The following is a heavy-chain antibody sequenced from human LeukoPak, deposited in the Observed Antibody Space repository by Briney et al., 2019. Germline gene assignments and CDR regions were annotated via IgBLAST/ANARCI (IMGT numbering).Heavy chain of an antibody. J-gene: IGHJ3*02. CDR3: ASGYSGYDDAFDI. CDR2: IYTSGST. D-gene: IGHD5-12*01. CDR1: GGSISSGSYY. Sequence: SQTLSLTCTVSGGSISSGSYYWSWIRQPAGKGLEWIGRIYTSGSTNYNPSLQSRVTISVDTSKNQFSLKLSAVTAADTAVYYCASGYSGYDDAFDIWGQGTMVTVSS. V-gene: IGHV4-61*02.